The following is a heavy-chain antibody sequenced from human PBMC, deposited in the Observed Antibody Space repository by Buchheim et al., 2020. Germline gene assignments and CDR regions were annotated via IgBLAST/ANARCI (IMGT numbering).Heavy chain of an antibody. D-gene: IGHD6-19*01. CDR1: GYRFTSYW. CDR2: IDPRDSYT. J-gene: IGHJ5*02. V-gene: IGHV5-10-1*03. CDR3: ARHFFGKQWLPYSNWFDP. Sequence: EVQLVQSGAEVKKPGETLRISCKGTGYRFTSYWISWVRQMPGKQLEWMGRIDPRDSYTNYSQTFQGHVTISADKSTSTDYPQWSSLKASDTAMYYCARHFFGKQWLPYSNWFDPWGQGTL.